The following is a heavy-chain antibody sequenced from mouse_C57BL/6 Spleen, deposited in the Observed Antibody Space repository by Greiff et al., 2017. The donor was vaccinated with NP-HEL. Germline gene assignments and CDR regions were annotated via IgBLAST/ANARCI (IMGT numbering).Heavy chain of an antibody. D-gene: IGHD1-1*01. CDR3: ARGGYYGSSHYYAMDY. CDR2: INPNNGGT. Sequence: EVQLLQSGPELVKPGASVKISCKASGYTFTDYYMNWVKQSHGKSLEWIGDINPNNGGTSYNQKFKGKATLTVDKSSSTAYMELRSLTSEDSAVYYCARGGYYGSSHYYAMDYWGQGTSVTVSS. CDR1: GYTFTDYY. V-gene: IGHV1-26*01. J-gene: IGHJ4*01.